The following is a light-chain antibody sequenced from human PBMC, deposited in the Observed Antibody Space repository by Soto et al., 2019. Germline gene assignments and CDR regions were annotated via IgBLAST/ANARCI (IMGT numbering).Light chain of an antibody. V-gene: IGLV1-47*01. CDR3: AAWDDSLSGWV. J-gene: IGLJ3*02. CDR2: RNS. CDR1: SSNIGSHF. Sequence: QSVLTQPPSTSGTPGERVTISCSGSSSNIGSHFVYWYQHLPGSAPKLLIYRNSQRPSGVPDRFSGSKSGTSASLAISGLRSEDEADYYCAAWDDSLSGWVFGGGTKLTVL.